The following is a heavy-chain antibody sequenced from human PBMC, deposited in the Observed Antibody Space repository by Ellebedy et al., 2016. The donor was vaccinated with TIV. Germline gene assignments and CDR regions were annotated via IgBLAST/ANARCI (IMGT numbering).Heavy chain of an antibody. CDR1: GFIFSRYA. Sequence: AASAKVSCKASGFIFSRYAIHWVRQAPGQRPEWMGWVDGDNVNTKYSQNLQGRVTITRDTSASTVYMELSSLKSEDTAVYYCARDGWETGASKTFDYWGQGTLVTVSS. CDR3: ARDGWETGASKTFDY. J-gene: IGHJ4*02. CDR2: VDGDNVNT. V-gene: IGHV1-3*01. D-gene: IGHD2-8*02.